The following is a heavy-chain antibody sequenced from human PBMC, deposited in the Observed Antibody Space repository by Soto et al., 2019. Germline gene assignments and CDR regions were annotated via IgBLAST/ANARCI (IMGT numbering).Heavy chain of an antibody. CDR1: GGTFSSYA. CDR3: ARAGRIAAAGTVVGGMDV. D-gene: IGHD6-13*01. CDR2: IIPIFGTA. J-gene: IGHJ6*02. Sequence: ASVKVSCKASGGTFSSYAISWVRQAPGQGLEWMGGIIPIFGTANYAQKFQGRVTITADESTSTAYMELSSLRSEDTAVYYCARAGRIAAAGTVVGGMDVWGQGTTVTVSS. V-gene: IGHV1-69*13.